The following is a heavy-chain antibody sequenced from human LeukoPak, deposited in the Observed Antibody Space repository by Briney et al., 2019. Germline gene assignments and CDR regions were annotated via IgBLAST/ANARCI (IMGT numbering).Heavy chain of an antibody. CDR1: GFTCSDHH. Sequence: GSLRLSCAVSGFTCSDHHMDWGRQAPGKRLEWVGRIRNKGNSVSTEYAASVKGRFSISRDDSKNSVYLQMNSLKTEDTAVYYCTRYRVGATTGFDYWGQGTLVTVSS. CDR3: TRYRVGATTGFDY. J-gene: IGHJ4*02. CDR2: IRNKGNSVST. D-gene: IGHD1-26*01. V-gene: IGHV3-72*01.